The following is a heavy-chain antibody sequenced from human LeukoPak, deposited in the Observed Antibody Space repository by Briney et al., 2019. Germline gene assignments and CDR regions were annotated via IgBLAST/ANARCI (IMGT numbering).Heavy chain of an antibody. CDR1: GFTFSSYA. Sequence: GGSLRLSCAASGFTFSSYAMSWVRQAPGKGLEWVSAISGSGGSTYYADSVKGRFTISRDNSKSTLYLQMNSLRAEDTAVYYCAREYSSWDDAFDIWGQGTMVTVSS. CDR2: ISGSGGST. V-gene: IGHV3-23*01. D-gene: IGHD6-6*01. CDR3: AREYSSWDDAFDI. J-gene: IGHJ3*02.